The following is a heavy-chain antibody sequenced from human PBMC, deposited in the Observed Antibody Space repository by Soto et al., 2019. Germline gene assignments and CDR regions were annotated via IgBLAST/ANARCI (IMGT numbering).Heavy chain of an antibody. J-gene: IGHJ4*02. CDR1: GFTFSDYY. D-gene: IGHD6-13*01. CDR3: ARRAAAGRSFDY. V-gene: IGHV3-11*01. CDR2: ISSSGNSI. Sequence: PGGSLRLSCAASGFTFSDYYMTWIRQAPGKGLEWVSYISSSGNSIYYADSVRGRFTVSRDNAKNSLFLQMNSLRAEDTAVYCCARRAAAGRSFDYWGLGTLVTVSS.